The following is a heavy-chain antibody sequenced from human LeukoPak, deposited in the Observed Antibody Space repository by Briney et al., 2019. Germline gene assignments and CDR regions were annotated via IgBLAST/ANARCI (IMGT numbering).Heavy chain of an antibody. V-gene: IGHV1-24*01. D-gene: IGHD6-19*01. Sequence: ASVKVSCKVSGYTLTELSMHWVRQPPGKGLEWMGGFDPEDGDIIYAREFQGRVTMTEDTSTNTAYMELNSLRAEDTAVYYCAKTLEGGAVAGIRYYYYYGMDVWGQGTTVTVSS. CDR3: AKTLEGGAVAGIRYYYYYGMDV. CDR1: GYTLTELS. CDR2: FDPEDGDI. J-gene: IGHJ6*02.